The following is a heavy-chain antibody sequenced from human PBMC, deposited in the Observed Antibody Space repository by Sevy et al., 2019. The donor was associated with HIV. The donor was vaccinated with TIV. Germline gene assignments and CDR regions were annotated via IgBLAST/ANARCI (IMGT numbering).Heavy chain of an antibody. Sequence: GGSLRLSCAASGFTFSDYYMSWIRQAPGKGLEWVSYISSSGSTIFYADSVKGRFTISRDNAKDSLYLQMNSLRVEDTAVYYCAREGLRGFVDVWGQGTTVTVSS. CDR2: ISSSGSTI. D-gene: IGHD3-3*01. CDR3: AREGLRGFVDV. J-gene: IGHJ6*02. V-gene: IGHV3-11*01. CDR1: GFTFSDYY.